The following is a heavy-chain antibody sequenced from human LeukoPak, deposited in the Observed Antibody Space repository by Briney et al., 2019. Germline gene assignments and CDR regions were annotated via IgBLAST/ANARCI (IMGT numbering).Heavy chain of an antibody. CDR2: IYYSGST. V-gene: IGHV4-31*03. Sequence: SQTLSLTCTVSGGSISSGGYSWSWLRQHPGKGLEWIGYIYYSGSTYYNPSLKSRVTISVDTSKNQFSLKLSSVTAADTAVYYCGRYSYGYGMDVWGQGTTVTVSS. D-gene: IGHD5-18*01. CDR1: GGSISSGGYS. J-gene: IGHJ6*02. CDR3: GRYSYGYGMDV.